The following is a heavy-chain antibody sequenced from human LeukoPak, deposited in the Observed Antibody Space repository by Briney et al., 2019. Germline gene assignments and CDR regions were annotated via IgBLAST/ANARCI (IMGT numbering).Heavy chain of an antibody. J-gene: IGHJ5*02. V-gene: IGHV4-61*02. CDR2: IDTSGST. CDR1: GGSISSGSYY. Sequence: PSETLSLTCTVSGGSISSGSYYWSWIRQPAGKGLEWIGRIDTSGSTSYNPSLKSRVTISVDTSKNQFSLKLTSVTAADTAVYYCARVNCTNGVCYNSRGWFDPWGQGTLVTVSS. D-gene: IGHD2-8*01. CDR3: ARVNCTNGVCYNSRGWFDP.